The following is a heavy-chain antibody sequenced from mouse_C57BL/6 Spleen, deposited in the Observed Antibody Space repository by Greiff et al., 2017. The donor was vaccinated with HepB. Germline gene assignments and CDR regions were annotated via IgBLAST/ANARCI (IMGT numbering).Heavy chain of an antibody. J-gene: IGHJ3*01. V-gene: IGHV1-77*01. Sequence: VQVVESGAELVKPGASVKISCKASGYTFTDYYINWVKQRPGQGLEWIGKIGPGSGSTYYNEKFKGKATLTADKTSSTAYMQLSSLTSEDSAVYFCTYDYDPWFAYWGQGTLVTVSA. CDR3: TYDYDPWFAY. D-gene: IGHD2-4*01. CDR2: IGPGSGST. CDR1: GYTFTDYY.